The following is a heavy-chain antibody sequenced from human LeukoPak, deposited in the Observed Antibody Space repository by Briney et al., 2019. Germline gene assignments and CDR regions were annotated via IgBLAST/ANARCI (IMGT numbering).Heavy chain of an antibody. V-gene: IGHV6-1*01. D-gene: IGHD3-10*01. CDR2: TYYRSKWLY. CDR3: ARAGSGHYTY. Sequence: SQTLSLTCVISEDSVSANSVTWHWIRQSPSRGLKWLGRTYYRSKWLYDFAPSVRSRITINADTSKNQFSLHLNSVTPEDTAVYYCARAGSGHYTYWGQGTLVTVSS. CDR1: EDSVSANSVT. J-gene: IGHJ4*02.